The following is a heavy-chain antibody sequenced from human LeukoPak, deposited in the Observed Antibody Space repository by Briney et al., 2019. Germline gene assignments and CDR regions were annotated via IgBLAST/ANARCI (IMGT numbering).Heavy chain of an antibody. CDR2: ISAYNGNT. CDR3: AREAGDYVWGSYRYGAEYFQH. CDR1: GYTFTSYG. V-gene: IGHV1-18*04. J-gene: IGHJ1*01. D-gene: IGHD3-16*02. Sequence: ASVKVSCKASGYTFTSYGISWVRLAPGQGLEWMGWISAYNGNTNYAQKLQGRVTMTTDTSTSTAYMELRSLRSDDTAVYYCAREAGDYVWGSYRYGAEYFQHWGQGTLVTVSS.